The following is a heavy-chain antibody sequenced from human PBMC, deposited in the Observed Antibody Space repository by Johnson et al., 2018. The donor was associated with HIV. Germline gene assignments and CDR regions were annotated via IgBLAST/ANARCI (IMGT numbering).Heavy chain of an antibody. V-gene: IGHV3-9*01. Sequence: VQLVESGGGLVKPGGSLRLSCAASGFMFDDYAMHWVRQAPGKGLEWVSGISWNSVTIGYADSVKGRFTISRDNAKNSLYLQMNSLRVEDTALYYCAKDLRWGDYAFDIWGQGTMVTVSS. CDR3: AKDLRWGDYAFDI. D-gene: IGHD3-10*01. J-gene: IGHJ3*02. CDR1: GFMFDDYA. CDR2: ISWNSVTI.